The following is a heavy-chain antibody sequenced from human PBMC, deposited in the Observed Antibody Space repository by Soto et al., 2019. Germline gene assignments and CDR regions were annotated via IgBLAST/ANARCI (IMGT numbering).Heavy chain of an antibody. V-gene: IGHV3-23*01. Sequence: PGGSLRLSCAASGFTFSSYAMSWVRQAPGKGLEWVSAISGSGGSTYYADSVKGRFTISRDNSKNTLYLQMNSLRAEDTAVYYCAKKPSPLEWFTRFEKYYFDYWGQGTLVTVSS. CDR3: AKKPSPLEWFTRFEKYYFDY. D-gene: IGHD3-3*01. CDR1: GFTFSSYA. CDR2: ISGSGGST. J-gene: IGHJ4*02.